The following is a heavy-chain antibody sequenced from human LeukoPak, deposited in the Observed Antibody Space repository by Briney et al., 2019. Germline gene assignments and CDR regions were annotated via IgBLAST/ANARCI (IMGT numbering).Heavy chain of an antibody. J-gene: IGHJ6*03. CDR2: MTTISTLM. CDR1: GFTFSSYS. D-gene: IGHD6-19*01. V-gene: IGHV3-21*01. CDR3: TGARVVTVPGTADYYFYMDV. Sequence: GGSLRLSCAASGFTFSSYSMNWVRQAPGKGLEWVSSMTTISTLMNYAASVKGRFTVSRDNAKNSLYLQMNSLRAEDTAVYYCTGARVVTVPGTADYYFYMDVWGRGTTVTVSS.